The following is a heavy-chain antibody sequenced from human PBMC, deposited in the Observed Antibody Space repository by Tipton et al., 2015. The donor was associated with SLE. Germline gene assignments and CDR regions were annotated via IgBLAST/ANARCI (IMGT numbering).Heavy chain of an antibody. D-gene: IGHD3-3*01. CDR2: IYSAGTTT. CDR1: GFAFSSYA. Sequence: SLRLSCAASGFAFSSYAMSWARQAPGKGLEWVSFIYSAGTTTYYADSVKGRFTISRDNSKNTLYLQMNSLRDEDTAVYYCAKLGLGVVIDYWGQGTLVTVSS. CDR3: AKLGLGVVIDY. V-gene: IGHV3-23*03. J-gene: IGHJ4*02.